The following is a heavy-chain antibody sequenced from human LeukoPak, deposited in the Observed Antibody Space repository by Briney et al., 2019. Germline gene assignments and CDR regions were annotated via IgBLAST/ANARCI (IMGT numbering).Heavy chain of an antibody. CDR2: FWYDGSTK. J-gene: IGHJ3*02. CDR3: ARDKTTLVTVDAFDI. Sequence: PGGSLRLSCAASGFTFSSYGMHWVRQAPGKGLEWVAVFWYDGSTKYYADSVKGRFTISRDNSKSTLYLQMTSLRAEDTALYYYARDKTTLVTVDAFDIWGQGTMVTVSS. V-gene: IGHV3-33*01. CDR1: GFTFSSYG. D-gene: IGHD5-18*01.